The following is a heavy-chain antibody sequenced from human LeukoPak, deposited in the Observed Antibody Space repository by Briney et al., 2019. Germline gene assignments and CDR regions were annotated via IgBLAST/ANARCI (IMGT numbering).Heavy chain of an antibody. V-gene: IGHV3-74*01. Sequence: GSLRLSCEASGFIFSNYWMHWVRQAPGKGLMWVSQISTDGSQTFYADSVKGRFTISRDNAKNTLFLQMDSLRPEDTAIYYCAKDRTVGASYWYFDLWGRGTLVTVSS. CDR3: AKDRTVGASYWYFDL. J-gene: IGHJ2*01. D-gene: IGHD1-26*01. CDR2: ISTDGSQT. CDR1: GFIFSNYW.